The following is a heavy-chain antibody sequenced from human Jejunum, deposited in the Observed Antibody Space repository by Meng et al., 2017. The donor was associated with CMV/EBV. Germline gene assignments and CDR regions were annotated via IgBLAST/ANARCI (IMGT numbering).Heavy chain of an antibody. Sequence: FVANYVHSGRQAPGQGLEWRGWINPNNGDTNNAQQFQGRVTMTRDASIRAAYMELSRLRSDDTAVYYCARAWSKLRFLEWLPEGWFDPWGQGTLVTVSS. V-gene: IGHV1-2*02. J-gene: IGHJ5*02. CDR2: INPNNGDT. CDR3: ARAWSKLRFLEWLPEGWFDP. CDR1: FVANY. D-gene: IGHD3-3*01.